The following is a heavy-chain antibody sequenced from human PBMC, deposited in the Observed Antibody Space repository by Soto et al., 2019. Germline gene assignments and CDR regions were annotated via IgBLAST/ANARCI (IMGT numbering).Heavy chain of an antibody. CDR3: ARDRIQPWFYTEYFQH. CDR1: GFSFNRYA. V-gene: IGHV3-23*01. J-gene: IGHJ1*01. CDR2: ITASGDIT. D-gene: IGHD5-18*01. Sequence: GGSLRLSCAASGFSFNRYAMSWVRQAPGKGLEWVAAITASGDITYYAESVKGRFTISRDNSKNTLFLQINSLRAEDTAIYYCARDRIQPWFYTEYFQHWGPGTLVTVSS.